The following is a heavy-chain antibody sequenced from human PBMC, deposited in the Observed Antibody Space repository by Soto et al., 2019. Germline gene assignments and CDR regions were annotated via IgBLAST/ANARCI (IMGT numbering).Heavy chain of an antibody. J-gene: IGHJ6*02. CDR3: ARLNGYCISTNCHGYYDMDV. D-gene: IGHD2-2*03. V-gene: IGHV4-39*01. CDR1: GGTISSGSYY. CDR2: IFYSGST. Sequence: PSETLSLTCTVSGGTISSGSYYWGWIRQPPGKGREWIGSIFYSGSTYYNPSLKSRVTISVDTSKNEFSLRLGSVTAADTAVYYCARLNGYCISTNCHGYYDMDVWGQGTTVTVSS.